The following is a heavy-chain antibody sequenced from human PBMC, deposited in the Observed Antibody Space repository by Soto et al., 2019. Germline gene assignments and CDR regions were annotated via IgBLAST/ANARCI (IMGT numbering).Heavy chain of an antibody. CDR3: ARDILFDY. D-gene: IGHD2-15*01. J-gene: IGHJ4*02. V-gene: IGHV1-69*08. CDR1: GGPFSNDI. CDR2: INARHGKK. Sequence: SSVKVSCKASGGPFSNDIITWVRQAPGQGLEWMGRINARHGKKNYAQKFQGRVTITGDRSASTAYMELSSLRSEDTAVYYCARDILFDYWGQGTLVTVSS.